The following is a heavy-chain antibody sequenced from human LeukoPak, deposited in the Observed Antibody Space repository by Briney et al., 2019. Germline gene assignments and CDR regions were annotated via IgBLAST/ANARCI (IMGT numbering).Heavy chain of an antibody. CDR1: GFTFSSYA. Sequence: GGSLRLSCAASGFTFSSYAMSWVRQAPGQGLEWVSAISDSGGNTYYADSVKGRFTISRDNSKNTLYLQMNSLRAEDTAVYYCAKFYDILASYFDYWGQGTLVTVSS. D-gene: IGHD3-9*01. CDR2: ISDSGGNT. CDR3: AKFYDILASYFDY. V-gene: IGHV3-23*01. J-gene: IGHJ4*02.